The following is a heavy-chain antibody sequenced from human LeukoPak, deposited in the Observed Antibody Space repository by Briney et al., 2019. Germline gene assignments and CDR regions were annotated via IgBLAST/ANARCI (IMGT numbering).Heavy chain of an antibody. CDR1: GGSISSSNW. D-gene: IGHD2-15*01. V-gene: IGHV4-4*02. Sequence: SETLSLTCAVSGGSISSSNWWSWVRPPPGKGLEWIGEIYHSGSTNYNPSLKSRVTISVDKSKNQFSLKLSSVTAADTAVYYCARAPVVVVAATPYYYYGMDVWGQGTTVTVSS. J-gene: IGHJ6*02. CDR2: IYHSGST. CDR3: ARAPVVVVAATPYYYYGMDV.